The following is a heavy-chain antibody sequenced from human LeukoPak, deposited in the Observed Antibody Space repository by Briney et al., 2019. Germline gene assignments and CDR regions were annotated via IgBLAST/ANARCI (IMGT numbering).Heavy chain of an antibody. D-gene: IGHD1-26*01. V-gene: IGHV1-69*01. J-gene: IGHJ4*02. CDR2: IIPIFGTA. CDR3: ARVKEGANDY. CDR1: GGTFSSYA. Sequence: GSSVKVSCKASGGTFSSYAISWVRQAPGQGLEWMGGIIPIFGTANYAQKFQGRVTITADESTSTAYMELRSLRSDDTAVYYCARVKEGANDYWGQGTLVTVSS.